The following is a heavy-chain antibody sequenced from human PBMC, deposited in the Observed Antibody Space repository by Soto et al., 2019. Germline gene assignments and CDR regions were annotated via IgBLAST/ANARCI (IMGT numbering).Heavy chain of an antibody. CDR1: GDPISSSKW. Sequence: SETLSLTCAVSGDPISSSKWWSWVRQPPGKGLEWIGEIYHSGSTNYNPSLKSRVIISVDKSKNQFSLKLSSVTAADTAVYYCARVKASGVNFDYWGQGTLVTVSS. CDR2: IYHSGST. V-gene: IGHV4-4*02. D-gene: IGHD3-10*01. CDR3: ARVKASGVNFDY. J-gene: IGHJ4*02.